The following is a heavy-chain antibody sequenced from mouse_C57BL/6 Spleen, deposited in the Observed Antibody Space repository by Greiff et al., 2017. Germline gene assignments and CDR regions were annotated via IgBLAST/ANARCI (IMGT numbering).Heavy chain of an antibody. J-gene: IGHJ2*01. Sequence: VQLKESGGGLVKPGGSLKLSCAASGFTFSSYAMSWVRQTPEKRLEWVATISDGGSYTYYPDNVKGRFTISRDNAKKNLYLQMSHLKSEDTAMYYCAVYDYDGFDYWGQGTTLTVSS. CDR3: AVYDYDGFDY. CDR2: ISDGGSYT. D-gene: IGHD2-4*01. V-gene: IGHV5-4*01. CDR1: GFTFSSYA.